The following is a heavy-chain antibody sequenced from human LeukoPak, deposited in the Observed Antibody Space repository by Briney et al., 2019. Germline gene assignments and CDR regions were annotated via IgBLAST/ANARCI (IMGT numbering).Heavy chain of an antibody. CDR1: GDSLNSGGYH. Sequence: PSQTLSLTCTVSGDSLNSGGYHWTWIRQHPGRGLEWIGYIFHTGNTEYNPSLKSRVIVSTDMSKNQFSLRLTSVTAADTAVYYCARRNRYDWNDVGYYFDYWGQGALVTVSS. D-gene: IGHD1-1*01. CDR2: IFHTGNT. V-gene: IGHV4-31*03. CDR3: ARRNRYDWNDVGYYFDY. J-gene: IGHJ4*02.